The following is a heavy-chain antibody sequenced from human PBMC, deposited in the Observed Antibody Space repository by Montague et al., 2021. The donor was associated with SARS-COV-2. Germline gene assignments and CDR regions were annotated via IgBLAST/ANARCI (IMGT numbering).Heavy chain of an antibody. V-gene: IGHV6-1*01. Sequence: CAISGDSVSSTSASWNWIRQSPSRGLEWLGRTYYRSWWRSQYRGSLESRITISGDTSKNQFSLQLNSVTPEDTAVYYCASAFYGDHWAFDVWGQGTMVTVSS. D-gene: IGHD3-3*02. J-gene: IGHJ3*01. CDR2: TYYRSWWRS. CDR3: ASAFYGDHWAFDV. CDR1: GDSVSSTSAS.